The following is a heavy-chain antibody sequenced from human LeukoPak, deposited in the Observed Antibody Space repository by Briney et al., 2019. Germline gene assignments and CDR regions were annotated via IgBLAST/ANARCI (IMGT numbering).Heavy chain of an antibody. D-gene: IGHD2-2*01. J-gene: IGHJ6*03. CDR3: ARTGYQKYYYMDV. Sequence: GSLRLSCAASGFTFSSYWMSWVRQAPGKGLGWVANIKQDGSEKYYVDSVKGRFTISRDNAKNSLYLQMNSLRAEDTAVYYCARTGYQKYYYMDVWGKGTTATVSS. V-gene: IGHV3-7*01. CDR2: IKQDGSEK. CDR1: GFTFSSYW.